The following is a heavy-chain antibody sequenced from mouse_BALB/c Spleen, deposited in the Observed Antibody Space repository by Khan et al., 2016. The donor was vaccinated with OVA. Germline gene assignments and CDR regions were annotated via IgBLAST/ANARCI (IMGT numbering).Heavy chain of an antibody. CDR2: INPSSGYT. V-gene: IGHV1-7*01. J-gene: IGHJ2*01. CDR1: GYTFTSSW. CDR3: ARDRIDY. Sequence: QVQLQQSGAELAKPGASVKMSCKASGYTFTSSWMHWVKQRPGQGLEWIGYINPSSGYTEYNQNFKDKATLNADKSSSTAYMQLSSLTSEDSAVYYCARDRIDYWGQGTTLTVSS.